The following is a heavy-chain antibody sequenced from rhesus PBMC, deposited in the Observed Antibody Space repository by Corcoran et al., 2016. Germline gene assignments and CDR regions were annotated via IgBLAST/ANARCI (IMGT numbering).Heavy chain of an antibody. CDR1: GFTFGVFG. V-gene: IGHV3-183*02. CDR3: SRDDYRSS. J-gene: IGHJ4*01. D-gene: IGHD4-29*01. CDR2: IRNIGKTV. Sequence: DVQLVESGGGLVQPGGSLRVACAAPGFTFGVFGWPWAAQAPGKGLEWVSTIRNIGKTVDYADSVKGRFTVSRDNAKNSLSLQMSSLRAEDTAVYYCSRDDYRSSWGQGVLVTVSS.